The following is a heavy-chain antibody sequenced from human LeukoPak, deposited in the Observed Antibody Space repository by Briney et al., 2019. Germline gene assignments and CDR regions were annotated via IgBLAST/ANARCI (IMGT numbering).Heavy chain of an antibody. Sequence: GASVKVSCKASGYTSTSYYMHWVRQAPGQGLEWMGIINPSGGSTSYAQKFQGRVTMTTDTSTSTAYMELRSLRSDDTAVYYCARDSGYDSSGYYYGYWGQGTLVTVSS. CDR1: GYTSTSYY. CDR3: ARDSGYDSSGYYYGY. CDR2: INPSGGST. J-gene: IGHJ4*02. V-gene: IGHV1-46*01. D-gene: IGHD3-22*01.